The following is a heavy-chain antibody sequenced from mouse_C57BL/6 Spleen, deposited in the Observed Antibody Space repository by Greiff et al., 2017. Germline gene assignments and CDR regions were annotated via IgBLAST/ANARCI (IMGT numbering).Heavy chain of an antibody. Sequence: QVQLQQPGAELVKPGASVKLSCKASGYTFTSYWMHWVKQRPGQGLEWIGMIPPNSGSTNYNEKFKSKATLTVDKSSSTAYMQLSSLTSEDSAVYYCARMGEVRYHWYFDVWGTGTTVTVSS. V-gene: IGHV1-64*01. CDR1: GYTFTSYW. J-gene: IGHJ1*03. D-gene: IGHD1-1*01. CDR3: ARMGEVRYHWYFDV. CDR2: IPPNSGST.